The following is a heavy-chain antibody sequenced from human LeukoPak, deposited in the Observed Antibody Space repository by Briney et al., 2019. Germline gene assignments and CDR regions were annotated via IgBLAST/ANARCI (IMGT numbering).Heavy chain of an antibody. CDR2: ISGSGGST. V-gene: IGHV3-23*01. Sequence: GGSLRLSCAASGFTFSSYAMSWVRQAPGKGLEWVSAISGSGGSTYYADSMKGRFTISRDNSKNTLYLQMNSLRAEDTAVYYASCYTYNWFDPWGQGTLVTVSS. J-gene: IGHJ5*02. D-gene: IGHD2-2*02. CDR1: GFTFSSYA. CDR3: SCYTYNWFDP.